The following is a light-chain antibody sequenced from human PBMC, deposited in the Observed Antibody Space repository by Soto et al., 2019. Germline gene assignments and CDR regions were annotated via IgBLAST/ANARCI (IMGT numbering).Light chain of an antibody. CDR1: HSIGTY. CDR3: QQTYTTTWR. Sequence: DLEMTQSPSSLSASVGDRVTITCRASHSIGTYLNWYQHKPGKAPKFLIYGASNLQSGVPSRFSGSGSGTDFTLTISSLQPEDFAIYYCQQTYTTTWRFGQGTKVEI. CDR2: GAS. J-gene: IGKJ1*01. V-gene: IGKV1-39*01.